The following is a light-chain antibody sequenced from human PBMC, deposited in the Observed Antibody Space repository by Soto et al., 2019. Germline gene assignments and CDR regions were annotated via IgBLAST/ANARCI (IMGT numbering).Light chain of an antibody. CDR1: QSISAC. J-gene: IGKJ4*01. CDR2: DAS. CDR3: QQRCKSPVT. V-gene: IGKV3-11*01. Sequence: VLTQSPATLSVSPGERATLSCRASQSISACLAWYQQKPGQAPKLLIYDASNMATGAPARFSGSGSGTDLTLTISSLEAEDFAPYYCQQRCKSPVTFGGGTKVEIK.